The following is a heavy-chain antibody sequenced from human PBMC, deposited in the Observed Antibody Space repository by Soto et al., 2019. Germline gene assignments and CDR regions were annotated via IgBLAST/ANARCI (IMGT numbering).Heavy chain of an antibody. V-gene: IGHV1-2*04. D-gene: IGHD2-8*01. CDR2: INPNSGGT. CDR1: GYTFTGYY. J-gene: IGHJ4*02. CDR3: ARGPLMVYASGFYYFDY. Sequence: ASVKVSCKASGYTFTGYYMHWVRQAPGQGLEWMGWINPNSGGTNYAQKFQGWVTMTRDTSISTAYMELSRLRSDDTAVYYCARGPLMVYASGFYYFDYWGQGTRVTVSS.